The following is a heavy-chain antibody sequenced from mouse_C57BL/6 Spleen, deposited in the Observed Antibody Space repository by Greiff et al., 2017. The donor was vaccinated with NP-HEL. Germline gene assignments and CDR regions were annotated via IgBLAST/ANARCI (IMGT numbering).Heavy chain of an antibody. CDR1: GFTFTDYY. CDR2: IRNKANGYTT. D-gene: IGHD1-1*01. CDR3: ARYSPNYGSRYWYFDV. J-gene: IGHJ1*03. V-gene: IGHV7-3*01. Sequence: EVQRVESGGGLVQPGGSLSLSCAASGFTFTDYYMSWVRQPPGKALEWLGFIRNKANGYTTEYSASVKGRFTISRDNSQSILYLQMNALRAEDSATYYCARYSPNYGSRYWYFDVWGTGTTVTVSS.